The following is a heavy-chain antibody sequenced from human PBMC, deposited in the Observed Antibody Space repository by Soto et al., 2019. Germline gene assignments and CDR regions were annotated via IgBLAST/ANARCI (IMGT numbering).Heavy chain of an antibody. CDR3: ARERPDGARLDP. D-gene: IGHD6-6*01. Sequence: SETLSLTCTVSGGSISSVDYYWSWILQPPGKGLEWIGYIYYSGSTFYNPSLKSRLTISVDTSKNQFSLKLSSVTAADTAVYYCARERPDGARLDPWGQGTLVTVSS. CDR1: GGSISSVDYY. CDR2: IYYSGST. V-gene: IGHV4-30-4*01. J-gene: IGHJ5*02.